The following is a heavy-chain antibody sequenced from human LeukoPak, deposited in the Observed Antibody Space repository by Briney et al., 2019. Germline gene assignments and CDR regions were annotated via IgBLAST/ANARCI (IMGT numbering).Heavy chain of an antibody. Sequence: PSETLSLTCTVSGGSISSYYWSWIRQPPGKGLEWIGYIYYSGSTNYNPSLKSRVTISVDTSKNQFSLKLSSVTAADTAVYYCARVGGGKYYDSSGYYYTEYFQHWGQGTLVTVSS. CDR2: IYYSGST. CDR3: ARVGGGKYYDSSGYYYTEYFQH. D-gene: IGHD3-22*01. CDR1: GGSISSYY. J-gene: IGHJ1*01. V-gene: IGHV4-59*01.